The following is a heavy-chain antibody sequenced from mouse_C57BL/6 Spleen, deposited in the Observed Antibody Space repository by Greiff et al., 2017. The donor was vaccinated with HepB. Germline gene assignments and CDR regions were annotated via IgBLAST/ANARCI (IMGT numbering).Heavy chain of an antibody. CDR2: ISSGGDYI. CDR3: TRVGSSYWYFDV. CDR1: GFTFSSYA. Sequence: EVNVVESGEGLVKPGGSLKLSCAASGFTFSSYAMSWVRQTPEKRLEWVAYISSGGDYIYYADTVKGRFTISRDNARNTLYLQMSSLKSEDTAMYYCTRVGSSYWYFDVWGTGTTVTVSS. J-gene: IGHJ1*03. V-gene: IGHV5-9-1*02. D-gene: IGHD1-1*01.